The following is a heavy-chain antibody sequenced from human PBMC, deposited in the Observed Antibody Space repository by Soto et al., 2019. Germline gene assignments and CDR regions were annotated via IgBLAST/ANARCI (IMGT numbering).Heavy chain of an antibody. Sequence: GGSLRLSCAASGFTFSSYSMNWVRQAPGKGLEWVSYISSSSMTIYYADSVKGRFTISRDNAKNSLYLQMNSLRAEDTAVYYCARDSEVGFGELLPFDYWGQGTLVTVSS. J-gene: IGHJ4*02. CDR1: GFTFSSYS. CDR3: ARDSEVGFGELLPFDY. D-gene: IGHD3-10*01. CDR2: ISSSSMTI. V-gene: IGHV3-48*01.